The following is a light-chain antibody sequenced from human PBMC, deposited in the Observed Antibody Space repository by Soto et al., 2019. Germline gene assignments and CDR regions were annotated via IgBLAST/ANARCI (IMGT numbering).Light chain of an antibody. CDR2: DAS. Sequence: EIVLTQSPGTLSFSPGEGATVSCRASQSVNSNLLAWFQQKPGQAPRLLIHDASRRATGIPDRFSGSGSGTDFTLSISRLEPEDFAVYYCHQYVSSPLTFGQGTTLEIK. CDR3: HQYVSSPLT. CDR1: QSVNSNL. V-gene: IGKV3-20*01. J-gene: IGKJ2*01.